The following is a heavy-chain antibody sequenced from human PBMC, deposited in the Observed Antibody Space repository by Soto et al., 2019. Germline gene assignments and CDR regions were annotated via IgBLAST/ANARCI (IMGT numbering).Heavy chain of an antibody. D-gene: IGHD3-10*01. CDR2: MNPNSGNT. J-gene: IGHJ3*02. Sequence: QVQLVQSGAEVKKPGASVKVSCKASGYTFTSYDINWVRQATGQGLEWMGWMNPNSGNTGYAQKFQGRVTMTKNTSISTAYMELSSLRSEDTAVYYCARGGITMVRGVIYAFDIWGQGTMVTVSS. V-gene: IGHV1-8*01. CDR3: ARGGITMVRGVIYAFDI. CDR1: GYTFTSYD.